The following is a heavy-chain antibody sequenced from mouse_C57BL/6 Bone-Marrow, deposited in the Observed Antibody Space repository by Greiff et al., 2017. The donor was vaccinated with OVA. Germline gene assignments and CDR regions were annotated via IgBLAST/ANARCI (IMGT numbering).Heavy chain of an antibody. CDR1: GYTFTDYE. D-gene: IGHD4-1*01. J-gene: IGHJ3*01. Sequence: LVESGAELVRPGASVTLSCKASGYTFTDYEMHWVKQTPVHGLEWIGAIDPETGGTAYNQKFKGKAILTADKSSSTAYMELRSLTSEDSAVYYCTELTGFAYWGQGTLVTVSA. V-gene: IGHV1-15*01. CDR2: IDPETGGT. CDR3: TELTGFAY.